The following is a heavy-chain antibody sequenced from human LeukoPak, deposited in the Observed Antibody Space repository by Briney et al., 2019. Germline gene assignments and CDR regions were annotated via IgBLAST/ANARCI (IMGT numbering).Heavy chain of an antibody. J-gene: IGHJ4*02. V-gene: IGHV1-2*02. Sequence: ASVKVSCKASGYTFTGYYMHWVRQAPGQGLEWMGWINPKNGGRSYAQKFQARVTMTTGTSTNTAYMELSSLRFDDTAVYYCASWDAPGFDYWGQGTLVTVSS. CDR1: GYTFTGYY. CDR2: INPKNGGR. D-gene: IGHD1-26*01. CDR3: ASWDAPGFDY.